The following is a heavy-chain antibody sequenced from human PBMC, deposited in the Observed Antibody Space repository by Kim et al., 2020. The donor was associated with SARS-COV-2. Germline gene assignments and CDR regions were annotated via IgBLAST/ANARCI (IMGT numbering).Heavy chain of an antibody. V-gene: IGHV3-66*01. Sequence: TNDAATVQGRISISRDKSKNTLYLQVNSLRAEDTAVYYCARDTPTMATIYWGQGTLVTVSS. J-gene: IGHJ4*02. D-gene: IGHD5-18*01. CDR2: T. CDR3: ARDTPTMATIY.